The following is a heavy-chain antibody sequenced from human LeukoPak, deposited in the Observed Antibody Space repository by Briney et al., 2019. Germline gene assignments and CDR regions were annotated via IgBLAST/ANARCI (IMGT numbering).Heavy chain of an antibody. J-gene: IGHJ6*03. CDR1: GGSISSHY. CDR2: IYYSGST. Sequence: SETLSLTCTVSGGSISSHYWSWIRQPPGKGLEWIGYIYYSGSTNYNPSLKSRVTISVDTSKNQFSLKLSSVTAADTAVYYCARDRWYSNYEHYMDVWGKGTTVTVSS. V-gene: IGHV4-59*11. D-gene: IGHD4-11*01. CDR3: ARDRWYSNYEHYMDV.